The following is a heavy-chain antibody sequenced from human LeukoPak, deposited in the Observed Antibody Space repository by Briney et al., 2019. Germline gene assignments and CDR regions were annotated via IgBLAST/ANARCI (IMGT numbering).Heavy chain of an antibody. V-gene: IGHV1-69*06. Sequence: GASVKVSCKASGGTFSSYAISWVRQAPGQGLEWMGGIIPIFGTANYAQKFQGRVTITADKSTSTAYMELSSLRSEDTAVYYCASSPPSAHGDILTGYYDSSYYYYYYMDVWGKGTTVTVSS. CDR2: IIPIFGTA. J-gene: IGHJ6*03. D-gene: IGHD3-9*01. CDR3: ASSPPSAHGDILTGYYDSSYYYYYYMDV. CDR1: GGTFSSYA.